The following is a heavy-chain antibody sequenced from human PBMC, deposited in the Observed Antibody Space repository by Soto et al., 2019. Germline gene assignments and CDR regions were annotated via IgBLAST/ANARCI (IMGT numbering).Heavy chain of an antibody. V-gene: IGHV1-3*01. CDR1: GYTFTSYA. J-gene: IGHJ4*02. Sequence: ASVKVSCKASGYTFTSYAMHWVRQAPGQRLEWMGWINAGNGNTKYSQKFQGRVTITRDTSASTAYMELSSLRSEDTAVYYCARIPMGPKELDYWGQGTLVTVSS. D-gene: IGHD3-10*01. CDR2: INAGNGNT. CDR3: ARIPMGPKELDY.